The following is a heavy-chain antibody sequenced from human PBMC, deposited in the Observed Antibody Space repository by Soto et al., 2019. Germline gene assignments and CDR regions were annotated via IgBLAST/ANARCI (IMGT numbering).Heavy chain of an antibody. CDR1: GFKFDNYA. J-gene: IGHJ4*02. Sequence: GGSLRLSCAASGFKFDNYAMHWVRHAPGKGLEWVSGISWNSASIAYADSVKGRFSISRDNAKNSLYLQMNSLRAEDTAVYYCARDFRAYFDEWGQGTLVTVSS. V-gene: IGHV3-9*01. CDR2: ISWNSASI. CDR3: ARDFRAYFDE.